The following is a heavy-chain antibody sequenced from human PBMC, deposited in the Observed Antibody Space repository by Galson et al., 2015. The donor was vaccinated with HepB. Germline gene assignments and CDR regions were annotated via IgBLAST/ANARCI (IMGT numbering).Heavy chain of an antibody. V-gene: IGHV3-72*01. CDR3: SRTLPGIDLDY. D-gene: IGHD3-3*02. J-gene: IGHJ4*02. CDR1: GFTLSDYY. CDR2: VRHKARRYTT. Sequence: SLRLSCAVSGFTLSDYYMEWVRQAPGKGLEWVGRVRHKARRYTTDYVASVEGRFTISRDDSKNSLYLQMDSLKTEDTAVYYCSRTLPGIDLDYWGQGTLVTVSS.